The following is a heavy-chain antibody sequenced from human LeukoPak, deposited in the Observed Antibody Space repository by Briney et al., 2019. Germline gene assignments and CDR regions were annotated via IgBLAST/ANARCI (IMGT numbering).Heavy chain of an antibody. CDR2: ISSSSSYI. CDR3: ARDGGSDYGMDV. Sequence: GGSLRLSCAASGFTFSSYSMNWVRQAPGKGLEWVSSISSSSSYIYYADSVKGRFTISRDNAKNSLYLQMNSLRAEDTAVYYCARDGGSDYGMDVWGQGTTVTVSS. CDR1: GFTFSSYS. J-gene: IGHJ6*02. V-gene: IGHV3-21*01.